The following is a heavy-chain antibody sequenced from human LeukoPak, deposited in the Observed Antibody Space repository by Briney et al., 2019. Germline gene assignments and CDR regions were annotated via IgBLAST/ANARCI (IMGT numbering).Heavy chain of an antibody. CDR1: GFTFSGFS. V-gene: IGHV3-7*01. CDR2: IKQDGSER. J-gene: IGHJ4*02. CDR3: ARAGSHWHYVY. Sequence: PGGSLRLSCAASGFTFSGFSMSWVRQSPTKGLEWVANIKQDGSERYYVDSVKGRFTISRDNAKNSLSLQMNNQRVEDTAVYYCARAGSHWHYVYWGQGTVVTVS. D-gene: IGHD3-10*01.